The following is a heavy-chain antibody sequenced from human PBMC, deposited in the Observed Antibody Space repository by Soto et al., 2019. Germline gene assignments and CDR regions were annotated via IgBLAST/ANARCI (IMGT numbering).Heavy chain of an antibody. J-gene: IGHJ3*02. V-gene: IGHV1-69*01. D-gene: IGHD3-22*01. CDR3: ARDRYYYNSSGLPADAFDI. Sequence: QVQLVQSGAEVKKPGSSVKVSCKTSGGTFSSYAISWVRQAPGQGLEWMGGIIPIFGTANYAQKFQGRVTITAAESTSTAYMELSSLRSEDRAVYYCARDRYYYNSSGLPADAFDIWGQGTMVTVSS. CDR1: GGTFSSYA. CDR2: IIPIFGTA.